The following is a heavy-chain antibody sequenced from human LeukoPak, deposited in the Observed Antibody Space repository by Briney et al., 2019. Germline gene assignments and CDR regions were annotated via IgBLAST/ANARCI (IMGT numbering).Heavy chain of an antibody. CDR3: ARDLSSGYYWFDY. D-gene: IGHD3-22*01. Sequence: GGSLRLSCAASGFTFSSYEMNWVRQAPGKGLEWVSYISSSGSTIYFADSVKGRFTISRDNAKNSLYLQVNSLRAEDTAVYYCARDLSSGYYWFDYWGQGTLVTVSS. CDR2: ISSSGSTI. V-gene: IGHV3-48*03. J-gene: IGHJ4*02. CDR1: GFTFSSYE.